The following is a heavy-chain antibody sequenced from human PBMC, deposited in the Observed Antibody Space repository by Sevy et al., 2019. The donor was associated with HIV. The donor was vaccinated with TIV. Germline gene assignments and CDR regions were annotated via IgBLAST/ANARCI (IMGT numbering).Heavy chain of an antibody. CDR2: IYYSGST. D-gene: IGHD3-9*01. J-gene: IGHJ4*02. CDR3: ARHGSGGNFDWLTY. Sequence: SETLSLTCNVSGGSISSSRHYWGWIRQSPRKGLEWIGSIYYSGSTYYNPSLRSRVTMSVDTSKNQFSLRLSSVTAADTAGYYCARHGSGGNFDWLTYWGQGTLVTVSS. CDR1: GGSISSSRHY. V-gene: IGHV4-39*01.